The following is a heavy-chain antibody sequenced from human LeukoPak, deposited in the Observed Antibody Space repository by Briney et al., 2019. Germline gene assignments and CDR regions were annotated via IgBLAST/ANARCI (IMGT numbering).Heavy chain of an antibody. J-gene: IGHJ4*02. CDR2: ISSSSSYI. CDR3: ARDGSLGGNPGWPDY. D-gene: IGHD4-23*01. CDR1: GFTFSSYS. V-gene: IGHV3-21*01. Sequence: GGSLRLSCAASGFTFSSYSMNWVRQAPGKGLEWVSSISSSSSYIYYADSVKGRFTISRDNAKNSLYLQVNSLRAEDTAVYYCARDGSLGGNPGWPDYWGQGTLVTVSS.